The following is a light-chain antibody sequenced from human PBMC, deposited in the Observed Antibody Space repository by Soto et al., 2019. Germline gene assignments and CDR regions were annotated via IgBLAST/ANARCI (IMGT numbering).Light chain of an antibody. CDR3: ATWDLTLSAGVL. CDR1: NSNIGAGYD. J-gene: IGLJ2*01. CDR2: GNS. V-gene: IGLV1-40*01. Sequence: QSVLTQPPSVSGAPGQRVTISCTGSNSNIGAGYDVHWYQHRPGTAPKLLVFGNSNRPSGIPDRFSASKSGTSATLDITGIQPADEADYYCATWDLTLSAGVLFGGGTKLTVL.